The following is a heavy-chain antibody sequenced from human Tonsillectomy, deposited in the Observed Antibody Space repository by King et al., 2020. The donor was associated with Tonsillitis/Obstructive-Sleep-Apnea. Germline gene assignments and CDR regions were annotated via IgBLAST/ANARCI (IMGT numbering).Heavy chain of an antibody. CDR3: ARVGCSSTSCYNPNFDY. D-gene: IGHD2-2*02. CDR2: IYHSGST. CDR1: GGSISSSNW. Sequence: VQLQESGPGLVKPSGTLSLTCAVSGGSISSSNWWSWVRQPPGKGLEWIGGIYHSGSTNYNPSLKSRVTISIDKSKNQFSLKLSSVTAADTAVYYCARVGCSSTSCYNPNFDYWGQGTLVTVSS. J-gene: IGHJ4*02. V-gene: IGHV4-4*02.